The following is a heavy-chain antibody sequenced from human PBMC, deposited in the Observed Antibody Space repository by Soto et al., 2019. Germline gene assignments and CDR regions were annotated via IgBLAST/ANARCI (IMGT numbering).Heavy chain of an antibody. CDR3: VRDSPSPH. CDR2: IYHSGST. Sequence: PSETLSLTCDVSGVSIDSGYWWGWIRQPPGKGLEWIGHIYHSGSTYYNPSLKSRVTLSVDRPNNQVSLNLSSVTAADTAVYYCVRDSPSPHWGQGTLVTVSS. V-gene: IGHV4-30-2*01. J-gene: IGHJ4*02. CDR1: GVSIDSGYW.